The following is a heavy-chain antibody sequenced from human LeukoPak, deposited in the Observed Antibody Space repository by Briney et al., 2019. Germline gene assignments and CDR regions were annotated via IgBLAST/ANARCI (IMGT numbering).Heavy chain of an antibody. J-gene: IGHJ4*02. CDR1: GFTFSSYS. D-gene: IGHD1-26*01. CDR3: AKDRSIGTYYTFDH. Sequence: GGPLRLSCAASGFTFSSYSMNWVRQAPGKGLEWVSSISSSSSYIYYADSVKGRFTVSRDNSNNRLYLQMSGLTAADTAVYYCAKDRSIGTYYTFDHWGQGTLVTVSS. CDR2: ISSSSSYI. V-gene: IGHV3-21*04.